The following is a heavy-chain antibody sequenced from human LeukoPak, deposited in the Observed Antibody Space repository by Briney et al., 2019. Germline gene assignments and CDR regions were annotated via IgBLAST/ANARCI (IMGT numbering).Heavy chain of an antibody. CDR2: ISYRGST. CDR3: ASVLAIFGLDTTDFYMTV. Sequence: SETLSLTCTVSGDSFSSHYWTWIRRPPGKGLEWIGYISYRGSTNYNPSLTSRVTISIDTSKNQFSLSLTSVTAADTAVYYCASVLAIFGLDTTDFYMTVWGTGTTVTVSS. J-gene: IGHJ6*03. V-gene: IGHV4-59*11. CDR1: GDSFSSHY. D-gene: IGHD3/OR15-3a*01.